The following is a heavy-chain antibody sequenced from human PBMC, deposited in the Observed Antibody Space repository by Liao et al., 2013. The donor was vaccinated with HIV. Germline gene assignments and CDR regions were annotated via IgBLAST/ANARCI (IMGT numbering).Heavy chain of an antibody. V-gene: IGHV4-4*07. Sequence: QEQLQESGPGLVKPSETLSLTCTVSDGSMISYYWSWIRQPAGKGLEWIGRIYTSGKTNYNSSLKSRVTMSVDTSKNQFSLKLNSVTAADTAVYYCARDESTTMVRGGYSWFDPWGQGTLVTVSS. CDR1: DGSMISYY. CDR2: IYTSGKT. CDR3: ARDESTTMVRGGYSWFDP. D-gene: IGHD3-10*01. J-gene: IGHJ5*02.